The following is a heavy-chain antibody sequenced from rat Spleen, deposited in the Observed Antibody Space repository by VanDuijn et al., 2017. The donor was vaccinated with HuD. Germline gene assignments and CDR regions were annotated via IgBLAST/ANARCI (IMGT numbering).Heavy chain of an antibody. J-gene: IGHJ3*01. CDR3: AAYYNTYAFSY. Sequence: EVLLQESGPGLVRPSQSLSLTCSVTGSSITSNYWGWIRRFPGSKMEWLGYISYRGFTNYNPSLTTRISITRDPSKNQFFLQLQSVTTEDTAAYYCAAYYNTYAFSYWGQGTLVTVSS. CDR1: GSSITSNY. D-gene: IGHD1-2*01. V-gene: IGHV3-1*01. CDR2: ISYRGFT.